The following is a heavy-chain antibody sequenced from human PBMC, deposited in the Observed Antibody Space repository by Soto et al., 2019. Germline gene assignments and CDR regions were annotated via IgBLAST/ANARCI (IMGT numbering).Heavy chain of an antibody. J-gene: IGHJ4*02. Sequence: SETLSLTCTVSGDSISSFYWSWVRQPPGKGLEWIGYIYYSGSTSYNPSLESRVTISVDTSENQFSLKLSSVTAADTAVYYCARLRRMTAITVSYYFDYWGQGTLVTVSS. CDR1: GDSISSFY. V-gene: IGHV4-59*01. D-gene: IGHD4-4*01. CDR3: ARLRRMTAITVSYYFDY. CDR2: IYYSGST.